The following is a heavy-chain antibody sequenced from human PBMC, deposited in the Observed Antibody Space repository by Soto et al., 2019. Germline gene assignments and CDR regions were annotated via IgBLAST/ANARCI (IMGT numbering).Heavy chain of an antibody. CDR3: ASYHYYDFWIGSRHYMDV. CDR1: GGSLSGYF. V-gene: IGHV4-34*01. D-gene: IGHD3-3*01. Sequence: QVHLEQWGAGLLKPSETLSLTCAVYGGSLSGYFWSWVRQPPGKGLEWIGEINHSGSTNYNPSLKSRVTISADTSKHQFSLRLSSVPAADSAIYYCASYHYYDFWIGSRHYMDVWGKGTTVSVSS. J-gene: IGHJ6*03. CDR2: INHSGST.